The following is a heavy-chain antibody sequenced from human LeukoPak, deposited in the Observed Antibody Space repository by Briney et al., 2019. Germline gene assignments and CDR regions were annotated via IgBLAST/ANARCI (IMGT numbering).Heavy chain of an antibody. CDR2: IKPGGSST. Sequence: GGSLRLSCAASGFTFSFYWMHWLRQVPGQALVWVSRIKPGGSSTAYADSVKGRFTISRDNAKNTLYLQMDSLRADDTGVYYCARSNQADDYWGQGTLVTVSS. D-gene: IGHD1-14*01. CDR3: ARSNQADDY. J-gene: IGHJ4*02. CDR1: GFTFSFYW. V-gene: IGHV3-74*01.